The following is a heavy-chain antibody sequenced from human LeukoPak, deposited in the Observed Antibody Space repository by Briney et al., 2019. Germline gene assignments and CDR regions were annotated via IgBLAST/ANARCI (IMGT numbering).Heavy chain of an antibody. CDR2: MNHSGST. V-gene: IGHV4-34*01. Sequence: SETLSLTCAVYGGSFSGYYWSWIRQPPGKGLEWIGEMNHSGSTKNNPSLKSRVTISVDTSKNQFSLKLSSVTAADTAVYYCASGHYGMDVWGQGTTVTVSS. CDR1: GGSFSGYY. J-gene: IGHJ6*02. CDR3: ASGHYGMDV.